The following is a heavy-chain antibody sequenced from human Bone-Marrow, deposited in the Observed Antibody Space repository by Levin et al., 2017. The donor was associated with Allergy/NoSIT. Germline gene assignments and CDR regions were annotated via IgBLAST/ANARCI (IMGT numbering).Heavy chain of an antibody. J-gene: IGHJ1*01. CDR3: ATLATRNNPN. Sequence: GGSLRLSCAASGFTFRNFWMTWVRQAPGKGLEWVGRIKSQTDGGTTEYAAPVKGRFTISRDDSKNTLYLQMNSLETEDTAVYYCATLATRNNPNGGQGTLLTVST. CDR2: IKSQTDGGTT. V-gene: IGHV3-15*01. D-gene: IGHD1/OR15-1a*01. CDR1: GFTFRNFW.